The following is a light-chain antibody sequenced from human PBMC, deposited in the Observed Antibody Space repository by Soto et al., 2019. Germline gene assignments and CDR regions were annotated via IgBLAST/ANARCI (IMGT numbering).Light chain of an antibody. CDR2: DVS. CDR3: LSYTTSSTYV. Sequence: QSALTQPASVSGSPGQSIAISCTGTSGDIGGYNYVSWYQQHPGRAPKLMIYDVSNRPSGVSTRFSGSKPDNTASLTISGLQPEDEGDYYCLSYTTSSTYVFGTGTKLTVL. V-gene: IGLV2-14*03. J-gene: IGLJ1*01. CDR1: SGDIGGYNY.